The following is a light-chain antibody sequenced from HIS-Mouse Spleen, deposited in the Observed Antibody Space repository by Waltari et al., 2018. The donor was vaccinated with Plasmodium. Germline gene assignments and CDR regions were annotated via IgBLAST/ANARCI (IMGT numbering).Light chain of an antibody. CDR2: GAS. J-gene: IGKJ3*01. Sequence: EIVMTQSPATLSVSPGERATLPCRACQSVSSKLAWYQQKPGQAPRLLIYGASTRATGIPARFIGSGAGTEFTLTISSLQSEDFAVNYCQQYNNLSFTFGPGTKVDIK. CDR3: QQYNNLSFT. V-gene: IGKV3-15*01. CDR1: QSVSSK.